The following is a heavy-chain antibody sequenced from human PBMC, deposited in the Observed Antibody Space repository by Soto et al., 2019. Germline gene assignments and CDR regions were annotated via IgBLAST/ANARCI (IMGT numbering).Heavy chain of an antibody. D-gene: IGHD3-10*02. CDR1: GFTFSSYW. Sequence: EVQLVESGGGLVQPGGSLRLSCAASGFTFSSYWMHWFRQVPGKGLVWVSRIRPDGSGANYADSVKGRFTISRDNAKNTRELPMNSLRAEDTALYYCARDLVLGSGSCENWGQGTLVTVSS. V-gene: IGHV3-74*01. J-gene: IGHJ4*02. CDR3: ARDLVLGSGSCEN. CDR2: IRPDGSGA.